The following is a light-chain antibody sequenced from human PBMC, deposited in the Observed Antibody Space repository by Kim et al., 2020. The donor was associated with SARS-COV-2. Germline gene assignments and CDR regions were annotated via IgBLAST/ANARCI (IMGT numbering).Light chain of an antibody. CDR2: ANI. CDR1: SSNIGTGYD. CDR3: QSYDSNLSGWV. V-gene: IGLV1-40*01. J-gene: IGLJ3*02. Sequence: QRVTISCTGSSSNIGTGYDVHWYQQLPGPAPKLLIYANINRPSGVADRFSGSKSGTSASLTITRLQADDEADYYCQSYDSNLSGWVFGGGTQLTVL.